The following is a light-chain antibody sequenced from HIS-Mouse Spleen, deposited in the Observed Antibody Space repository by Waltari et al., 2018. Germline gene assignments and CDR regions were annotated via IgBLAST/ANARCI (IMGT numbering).Light chain of an antibody. J-gene: IGLJ2*01. CDR1: SRNVGGSNY. CDR2: DVS. Sequence: QSALTQPASVSGSPGQSITISCTGTSRNVGGSNYVTWYQQHPGKAPKLMIYDVSNRPSGVSNRFSGSKSGNTASLTISGLQAEDEADYYCSSYTSSSTHVVFGGGTKLTVL. CDR3: SSYTSSSTHVV. V-gene: IGLV2-14*03.